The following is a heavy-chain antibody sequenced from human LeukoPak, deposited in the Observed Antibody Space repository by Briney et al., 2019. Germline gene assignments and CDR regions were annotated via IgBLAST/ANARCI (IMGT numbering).Heavy chain of an antibody. D-gene: IGHD2-15*01. V-gene: IGHV3-48*03. J-gene: IGHJ1*01. CDR1: GFTFSSYE. Sequence: GGSLRLSCAASGFTFSSYEMNWVRQAPGKGLEWVSYISSSGSTIYYADSVKGRFTISRDNAKNSLYLQMNSLRAEDTAVYYCASARRGVVAARVDYSQLGAESTLVTVSS. CDR3: ASARRGVVAARVDYSQL. CDR2: ISSSGSTI.